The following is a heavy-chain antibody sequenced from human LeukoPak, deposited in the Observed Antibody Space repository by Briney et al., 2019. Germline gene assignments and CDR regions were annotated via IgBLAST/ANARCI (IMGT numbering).Heavy chain of an antibody. Sequence: VGCLRLSSAASGFTFSSYWMSWVRHGPGKGREWGSNIKQDVSEKYYVESVRGRFTISRDNAKSSLYLQMNSLRAEDTAVYYCARDQELWPSDAFDIWGQGTMVTVSS. CDR2: IKQDVSEK. V-gene: IGHV3-7*03. CDR3: ARDQELWPSDAFDI. D-gene: IGHD5-18*01. J-gene: IGHJ3*02. CDR1: GFTFSSYW.